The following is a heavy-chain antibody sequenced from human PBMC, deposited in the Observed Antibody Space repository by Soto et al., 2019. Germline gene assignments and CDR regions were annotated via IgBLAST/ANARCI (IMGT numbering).Heavy chain of an antibody. CDR1: GGSISSGGYY. D-gene: IGHD2-15*01. V-gene: IGHV4-31*03. CDR2: IYYSGST. J-gene: IGHJ5*02. CDR3: ARDSGGNWFDP. Sequence: PSETLSLTCTVSGGSISSGGYYWSWVRQHPGKGLEWIGYIYYSGSTYYNPSLKSRVTISVDTSKNQFSLKLSSVTAADTAVYYCARDSGGNWFDPWGQGTLVPASS.